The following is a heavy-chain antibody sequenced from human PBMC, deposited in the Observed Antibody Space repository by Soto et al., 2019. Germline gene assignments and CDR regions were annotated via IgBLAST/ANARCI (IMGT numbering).Heavy chain of an antibody. CDR2: VSGSGAFT. CDR1: GFTFDYYS. Sequence: EPQLVESGGGLVQPGGSLRLSCATSGFTFDYYSMNWVRQAPGKGLEWVSGVSGSGAFTFYAASVEGRFTISRDISKNTLYMQMTSLGVEDTAVYYGAKEICDFMGGNDRHSYADYWGQATVVTASS. J-gene: IGHJ4*02. CDR3: AKEICDFMGGNDRHSYADY. V-gene: IGHV3-23*04. D-gene: IGHD5-18*01.